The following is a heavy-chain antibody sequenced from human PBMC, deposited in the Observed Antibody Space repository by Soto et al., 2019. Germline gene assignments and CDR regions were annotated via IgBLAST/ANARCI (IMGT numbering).Heavy chain of an antibody. V-gene: IGHV3-30*18. CDR3: AKAGNPYYDFWSGYYYYYYGMDV. CDR1: GFTFSSYG. CDR2: ISYDGSNK. D-gene: IGHD3-3*01. J-gene: IGHJ6*02. Sequence: GGSLRLSCAASGFTFSSYGMHWVRQAPGKGLEWVAVISYDGSNKYYADSVKGRFTISRDNSKNTLYLQMNSLRAEDTAVYYCAKAGNPYYDFWSGYYYYYYGMDVWGQGTTVTVS.